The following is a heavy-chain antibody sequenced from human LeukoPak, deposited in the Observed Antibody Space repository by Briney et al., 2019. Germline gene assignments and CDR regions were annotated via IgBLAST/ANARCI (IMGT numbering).Heavy chain of an antibody. Sequence: PSETLSLTCAVYVGSFSGYYWTWLRQSPGKGLEWIGEVIHGGSTNYSPSLKSRDTISLDTSKSQFSLSVNSLTAAHTAVYYCARGARARKTMVRGVNGRFDPWGQGTLVTVSS. CDR2: VIHGGST. CDR3: ARGARARKTMVRGVNGRFDP. CDR1: VGSFSGYY. V-gene: IGHV4-34*01. D-gene: IGHD3-10*01. J-gene: IGHJ5*02.